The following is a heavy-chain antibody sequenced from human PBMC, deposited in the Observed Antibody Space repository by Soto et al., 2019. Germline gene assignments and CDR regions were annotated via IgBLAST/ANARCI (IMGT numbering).Heavy chain of an antibody. V-gene: IGHV1-69*05. J-gene: IGHJ4*02. Sequence: SVKVSCKASGGTFSSYAISWVRQAPGQGLEWMGGIIPIFGTANYAQKFQERVTITRDMSTSTAYMELSSLRSEDTAVYYCAAVPVGATETALDYWGQGTLVTVSS. CDR2: IIPIFGTA. CDR3: AAVPVGATETALDY. CDR1: GGTFSSYA. D-gene: IGHD1-26*01.